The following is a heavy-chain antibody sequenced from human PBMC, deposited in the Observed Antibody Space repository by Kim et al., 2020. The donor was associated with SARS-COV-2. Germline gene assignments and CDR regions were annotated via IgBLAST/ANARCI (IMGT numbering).Heavy chain of an antibody. J-gene: IGHJ4*02. D-gene: IGHD6-13*01. CDR1: GFTFSNYE. CDR3: SNNIAADVVGILDY. Sequence: GGSLRLSCEAFGFTFSNYEMNWVRQAPGKGPEWLAYITSGRRYIHYADSVKGRFTISRDNTKDLLYLQMNSLSAEDTAIYYCSNNIAADVVGILDYWGQGTMVTVSS. V-gene: IGHV3-48*03. CDR2: ITSGRRYI.